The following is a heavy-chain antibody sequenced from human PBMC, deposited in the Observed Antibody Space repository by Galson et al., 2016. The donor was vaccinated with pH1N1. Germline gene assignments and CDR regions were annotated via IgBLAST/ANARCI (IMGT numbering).Heavy chain of an antibody. CDR2: INPRDSYT. CDR1: ASSFTSYW. CDR3: VTGPSPDY. V-gene: IGHV5-10-1*01. Sequence: QSGAEVKEPGESLTISCKGSASSFTSYWISWVRQMPGKGLEWMGRINPRDSYTDYSPSFQGHVTISTDESISTAYLKWSTLKASATAIYYCVTGPSPDYGGQGTLVIVSS. J-gene: IGHJ4*02.